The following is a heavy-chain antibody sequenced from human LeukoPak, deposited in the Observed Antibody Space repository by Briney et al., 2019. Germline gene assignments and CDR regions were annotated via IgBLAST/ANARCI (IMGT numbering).Heavy chain of an antibody. CDR1: VFTFSSYA. CDR3: AKVPTYYYDSSGSGD. Sequence: GGALRLSCAASVFTFSSYAMSWVRQAPGKGLEWVSAISGSGGGTYYADSVKGRYTISRDNSKNTLYLQMNSLRAEDTAVYYCAKVPTYYYDSSGSGDWGQGTLVTVPS. V-gene: IGHV3-23*01. J-gene: IGHJ4*02. CDR2: ISGSGGGT. D-gene: IGHD3-22*01.